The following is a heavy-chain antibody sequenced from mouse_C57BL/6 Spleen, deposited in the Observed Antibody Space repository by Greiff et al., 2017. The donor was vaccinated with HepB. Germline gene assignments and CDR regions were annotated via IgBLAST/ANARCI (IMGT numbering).Heavy chain of an antibody. Sequence: EVQRVESGGGLVQPGGSMKLSCVASGFTFSNYWMNWVRQSPEKGLEWVAQIRLKSDNYATHYAESVKGRFTISRDDSKSSVYLQMNNLRAEDTGIYYCTVYYDYDDYFDYWGQGTTLTVSS. V-gene: IGHV6-3*01. CDR2: IRLKSDNYAT. J-gene: IGHJ2*01. CDR1: GFTFSNYW. D-gene: IGHD2-4*01. CDR3: TVYYDYDDYFDY.